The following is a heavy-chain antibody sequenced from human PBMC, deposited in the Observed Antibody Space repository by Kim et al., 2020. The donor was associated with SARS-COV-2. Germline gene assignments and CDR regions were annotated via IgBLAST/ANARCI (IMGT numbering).Heavy chain of an antibody. CDR1: GGSFTNYV. D-gene: IGHD7-27*01. CDR3: ARGDLTVVRRRTTTHYFFGMDL. Sequence: SVKVSCKASGGSFTNYVVTWVRQAPGQGLEWMGGIIPINGTTNYAQKFQGRVTINVDESTNTAYMELSSLRSQDTAIYYCARGDLTVVRRRTTTHYFFGMDLWGQGTTVTVSS. V-gene: IGHV1-69*13. J-gene: IGHJ6*02. CDR2: IIPINGTT.